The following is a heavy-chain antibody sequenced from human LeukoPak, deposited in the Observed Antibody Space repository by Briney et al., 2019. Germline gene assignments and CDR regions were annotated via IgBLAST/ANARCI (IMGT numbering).Heavy chain of an antibody. CDR2: IYYSGST. J-gene: IGHJ5*02. D-gene: IGHD1-26*01. CDR3: ARRVGRYNWFDP. CDR1: GGSISSSSYY. Sequence: SETLSLTCTVSGGSISSSSYYWGWIRQPPGKGLEWIGSIYYSGSTYYNPSLKSRVTISVDTSKNQFPLKLSSVTAADTAVYYCARRVGRYNWFDPWGQGTLVTVSS. V-gene: IGHV4-39*01.